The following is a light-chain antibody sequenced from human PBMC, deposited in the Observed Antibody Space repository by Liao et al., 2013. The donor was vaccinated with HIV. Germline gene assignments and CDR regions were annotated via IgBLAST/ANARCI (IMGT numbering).Light chain of an antibody. CDR3: QSADSSGTYV. CDR2: QDS. Sequence: SYELTQPPSVSVAPGKTARITCGGNNIGSKSVHWYQQKPGQSPVLVIYQDSKRPSGIPERFSGSSSGTTVTLTISGVQAEDEADYYCQSADSSGTYVFGTGTKVTVL. CDR1: NIGSKS. J-gene: IGLJ1*01. V-gene: IGLV3-25*03.